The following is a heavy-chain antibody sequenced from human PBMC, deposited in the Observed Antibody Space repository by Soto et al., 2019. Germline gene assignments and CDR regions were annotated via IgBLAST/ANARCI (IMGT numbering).Heavy chain of an antibody. CDR2: INHSGST. V-gene: IGHV4-34*01. Sequence: SETLSLTCAVYGGSFSGYYWSWIRQPPGKGLEWIGEINHSGSTNYNPSLKSRVTISVDTSKNQFSLKLSSVTAADTAVYYCASKYCSSTSCPLYYYYMDVWGKGTTVTVSS. CDR1: GGSFSGYY. CDR3: ASKYCSSTSCPLYYYYMDV. J-gene: IGHJ6*03. D-gene: IGHD2-2*01.